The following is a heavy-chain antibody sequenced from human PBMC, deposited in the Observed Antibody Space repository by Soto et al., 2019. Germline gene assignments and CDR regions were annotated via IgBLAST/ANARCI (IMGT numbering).Heavy chain of an antibody. D-gene: IGHD3-10*01. CDR1: GFTFSSYS. CDR3: ARDSSYYGSGSYHDAFDI. J-gene: IGHJ3*02. V-gene: IGHV3-48*01. Sequence: GGSLRLSCAASGFTFSSYSMNWVRQAPGKGLEWVSYISSSSTIYYADSVKGRFTISRDNAKNSLYLQMNSLRAEDTAVYHCARDSSYYGSGSYHDAFDIWGQGTMVTVS. CDR2: ISSSSTI.